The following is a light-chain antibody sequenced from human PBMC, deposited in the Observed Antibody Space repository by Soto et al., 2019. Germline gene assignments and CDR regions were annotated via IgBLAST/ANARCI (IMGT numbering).Light chain of an antibody. Sequence: EIVMAQFPETLAVSVGERATIKCRSSQSLLHSSDNRNYLTWYQQKPGQPPKLLIYWASTRHSGVPDRFSGSGSGTDFTLTINSLQAEDMAVYYCQQYYSTPWTFGQGTKVEIK. CDR2: WAS. CDR3: QQYYSTPWT. J-gene: IGKJ1*01. V-gene: IGKV4-1*01. CDR1: QSLLHSSDNRNY.